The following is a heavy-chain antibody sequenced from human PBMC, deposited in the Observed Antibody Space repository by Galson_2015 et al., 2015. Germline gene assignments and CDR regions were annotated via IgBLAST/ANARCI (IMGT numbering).Heavy chain of an antibody. CDR2: IIPIFGTA. Sequence: SVKVSCKASGGTFSSYAISWVRQAPGQGLEWMGGIIPIFGTANYAQKFQGRVTITADESTSTAYMELSSLRSEDTAVYYCARRRYYDSSGRHYYYYGMDVWGQGTTVTVSS. J-gene: IGHJ6*02. V-gene: IGHV1-69*13. CDR1: GGTFSSYA. D-gene: IGHD3-22*01. CDR3: ARRRYYDSSGRHYYYYGMDV.